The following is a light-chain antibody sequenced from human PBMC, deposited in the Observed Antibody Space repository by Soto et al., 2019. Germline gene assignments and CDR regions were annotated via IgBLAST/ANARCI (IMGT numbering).Light chain of an antibody. CDR1: QSLVYTNGNTY. Sequence: VVMTQSPVSLPVTLGQPASISCRSSQSLVYTNGNTYFNWFHQRPGQSPRRLFYKVSNRDSRVPDRLRASASGTEFTLTISRVVVGDVGIYYCMQGSNWPRTFGQGTKVQIK. CDR3: MQGSNWPRT. V-gene: IGKV2-30*01. CDR2: KVS. J-gene: IGKJ1*01.